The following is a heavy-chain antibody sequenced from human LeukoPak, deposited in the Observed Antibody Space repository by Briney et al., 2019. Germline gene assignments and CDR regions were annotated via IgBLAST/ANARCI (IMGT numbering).Heavy chain of an antibody. CDR1: GFTFSNAW. CDR2: IKSKTDGGTT. CDR3: TTDHKPLRFLLFRSGEDY. Sequence: PGGSLRLSCAASGFTFSNAWMSWVRQAPGKGLEWVGRIKSKTDGGTTDHAAPVKGRFTISRDDSKNTLYLQMNSLKTEDTAVYYCTTDHKPLRFLLFRSGEDYWGQGTLVTVSS. V-gene: IGHV3-15*01. J-gene: IGHJ4*02. D-gene: IGHD3-3*01.